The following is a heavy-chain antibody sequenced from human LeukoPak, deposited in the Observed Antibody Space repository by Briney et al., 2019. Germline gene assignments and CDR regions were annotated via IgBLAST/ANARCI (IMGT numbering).Heavy chain of an antibody. CDR3: ARDLHRHYYGSGSYAHYYYGMDV. CDR2: IIPILGIA. V-gene: IGHV1-69*04. Sequence: ASVKVSCKASGGTFSSYAISWVRQAPGQGLEWMGRIIPILGIANYAQKFQGRVTITADKSTSTAYMELSSLRSEDTAVYYCARDLHRHYYGSGSYAHYYYGMDVWGQGTMVTVSS. J-gene: IGHJ6*02. D-gene: IGHD3-10*01. CDR1: GGTFSSYA.